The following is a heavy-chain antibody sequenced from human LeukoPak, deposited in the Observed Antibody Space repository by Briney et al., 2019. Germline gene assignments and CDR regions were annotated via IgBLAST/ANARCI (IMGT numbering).Heavy chain of an antibody. Sequence: GGSLRLSCTVSGFAFSGYAMSWVRQAPGKGLEWVALISYDGDNKFYADSVKGRFTISRDNSRNTLYLQMSSLRGEDAAVYSCARGGIPTGPYYYFYYMDVWGKGIAVTVSS. V-gene: IGHV3-30*04. D-gene: IGHD3-10*01. CDR1: GFAFSGYA. J-gene: IGHJ6*03. CDR2: ISYDGDNK. CDR3: ARGGIPTGPYYYFYYMDV.